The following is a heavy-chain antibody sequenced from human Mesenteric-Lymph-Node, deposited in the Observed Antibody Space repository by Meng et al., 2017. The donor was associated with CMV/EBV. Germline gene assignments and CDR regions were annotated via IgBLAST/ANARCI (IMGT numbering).Heavy chain of an antibody. CDR3: AREGQFISGGDS. CDR2: IKQDGSEK. D-gene: IGHD6-19*01. V-gene: IGHV3-7*01. J-gene: IGHJ4*02. Sequence: GESLKISCAASGFTFSSNWMKWVRQAPGKGLEWVANIKQDGSEKYYVDSVKGRFAISRDNAKNSLFLQMNTLRPEDTAVYYCAREGQFISGGDSWGLGTLVTVSS. CDR1: GFTFSSNW.